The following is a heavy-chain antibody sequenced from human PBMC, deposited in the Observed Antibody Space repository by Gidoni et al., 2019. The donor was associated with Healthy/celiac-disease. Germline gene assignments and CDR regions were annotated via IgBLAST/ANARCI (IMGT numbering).Heavy chain of an antibody. CDR2: ISGSGGST. CDR3: AKEGLLLWFGEWGAFDI. J-gene: IGHJ3*02. Sequence: EVQLLESGGGVVQPGGSLRLSSDAPGFPFSSYAMSGVRQAPGKVLEWVSAISGSGGSTYYADSVKGRFTISRDNSKNTLYLQMNSLRAEDTAVYYCAKEGLLLWFGEWGAFDIWGQGTMVTVSS. D-gene: IGHD3-10*01. V-gene: IGHV3-23*01. CDR1: GFPFSSYA.